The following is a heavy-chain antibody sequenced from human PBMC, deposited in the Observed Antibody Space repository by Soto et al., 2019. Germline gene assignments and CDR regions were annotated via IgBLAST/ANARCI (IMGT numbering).Heavy chain of an antibody. Sequence: EVQLEESGGGLVQPGGSLRLSCAASGFTFSVYWMHWVRQAPGKGLVWVSHIGANGDSIYYADSVKGRFTISRDNSKNTLYLQMTGLRAEDTAVYYCTGGSNSVYWGQGALVTVSS. CDR2: IGANGDSI. V-gene: IGHV3-74*01. CDR1: GFTFSVYW. J-gene: IGHJ4*02. CDR3: TGGSNSVY. D-gene: IGHD1-26*01.